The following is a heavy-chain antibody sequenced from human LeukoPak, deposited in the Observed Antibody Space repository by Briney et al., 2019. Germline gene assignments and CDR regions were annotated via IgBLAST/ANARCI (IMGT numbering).Heavy chain of an antibody. CDR1: GYTFTSDG. CDR3: ARGRRYCSSTSCYNWFDP. CDR2: ISAYNGNT. D-gene: IGHD2-2*01. Sequence: ASVKVSCKASGYTFTSDGISWVRQAPGQGLEWMGWISAYNGNTNYAQKLQGRVTMTTDTSTSTAYMELRSLRSDDTAVYYCARGRRYCSSTSCYNWFDPWGQGTLVTVSS. J-gene: IGHJ5*02. V-gene: IGHV1-18*01.